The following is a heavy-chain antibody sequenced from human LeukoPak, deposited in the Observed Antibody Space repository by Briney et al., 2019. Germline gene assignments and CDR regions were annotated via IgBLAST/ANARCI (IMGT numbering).Heavy chain of an antibody. CDR1: GVSISSSNW. CDR2: IYHSGST. V-gene: IGHV4-4*02. CDR3: ARRGDYPREDFDY. D-gene: IGHD4-17*01. J-gene: IGHJ4*02. Sequence: SGTLSLTCAVSGVSISSSNWWSWVRQPPGKGLEWIGEIYHSGSTNYNPSLKSRVTISVDKSKNQFSLKLSSVTAADTAVYYCARRGDYPREDFDYWGQGTLVTVSS.